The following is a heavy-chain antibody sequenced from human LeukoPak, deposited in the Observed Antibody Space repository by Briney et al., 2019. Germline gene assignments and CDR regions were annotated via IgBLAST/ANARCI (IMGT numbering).Heavy chain of an antibody. CDR3: ERPRGLAFDV. CDR1: GVTFSSYV. D-gene: IGHD1-1*01. Sequence: PGGSLRLSCEASGVTFSSYVMSWVRQAPGNWPEWVSGISGSGGGTYYADFVKGRFAISRDNSKNTLYLQMNSLRAEDSALYLQERPRGLAFDVWGQGTRVTVSS. J-gene: IGHJ3*01. V-gene: IGHV3-23*01. CDR2: ISGSGGGT.